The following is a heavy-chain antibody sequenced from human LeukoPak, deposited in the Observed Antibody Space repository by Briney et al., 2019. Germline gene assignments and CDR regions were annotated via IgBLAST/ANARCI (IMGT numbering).Heavy chain of an antibody. V-gene: IGHV4-59*01. Sequence: SETLSLTCTVSGGSISSYYWSWIRQPPGKGLEWIGYIYYSGSTNYYPSLKSRVTISVDTSKNQFSLKLSSVTAADTAVYYCARDRGVGVDYWGQGTLVTVSS. CDR2: IYYSGST. D-gene: IGHD1-26*01. CDR3: ARDRGVGVDY. CDR1: GGSISSYY. J-gene: IGHJ4*02.